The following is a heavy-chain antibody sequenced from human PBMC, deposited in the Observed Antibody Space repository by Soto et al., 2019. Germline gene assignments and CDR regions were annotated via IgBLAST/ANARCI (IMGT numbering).Heavy chain of an antibody. V-gene: IGHV1-3*01. CDR3: AREGEALYDTSYSSSWSPATGPNDY. Sequence: ASVKVSCKASGYTFTSYAMHWVRQAPGQRLEWMGWINAGNGNTKYSQKFQGRVTITRDTSASTAYMELSSLRSEDTAVYYCAREGEALYDTSYSSSWSPATGPNDYWGQGTLVTVSS. J-gene: IGHJ4*02. CDR2: INAGNGNT. D-gene: IGHD6-13*01. CDR1: GYTFTSYA.